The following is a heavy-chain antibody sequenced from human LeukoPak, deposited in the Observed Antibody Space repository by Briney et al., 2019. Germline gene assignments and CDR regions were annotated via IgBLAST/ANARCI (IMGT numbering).Heavy chain of an antibody. J-gene: IGHJ6*03. CDR1: GFTFSSYS. V-gene: IGHV3-21*01. CDR3: AREEYSSSSVGRFYYYYMDV. D-gene: IGHD6-6*01. Sequence: GGSLRSSCAASGFTFSSYSMNWVRQAPGKGLEWVSSISSSSSYIYYADSVKGRFTISRDNAKNSLYLQMNSLRAEDTAVYYCAREEYSSSSVGRFYYYYMDVWGKGTTVTVSS. CDR2: ISSSSSYI.